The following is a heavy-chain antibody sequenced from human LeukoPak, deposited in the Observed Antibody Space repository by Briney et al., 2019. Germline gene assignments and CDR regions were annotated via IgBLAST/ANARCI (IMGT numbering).Heavy chain of an antibody. D-gene: IGHD7-27*01. CDR1: GYIFSTYG. Sequence: ASVKVSCKASGYIFSTYGISWVRQAPGQGLEWMGWINSRNGYTQYAQKFQGRFTMTTDTSTGTAFMEVRSLRSGDTVVYYCTRGENWVHDYWGQGTLVTVSS. V-gene: IGHV1-18*04. CDR2: INSRNGYT. CDR3: TRGENWVHDY. J-gene: IGHJ4*02.